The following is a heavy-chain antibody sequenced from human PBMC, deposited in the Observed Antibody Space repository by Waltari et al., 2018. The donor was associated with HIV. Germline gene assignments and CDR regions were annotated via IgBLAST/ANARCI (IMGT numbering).Heavy chain of an antibody. CDR3: ARGWTTLTTAYYFDT. CDR1: GYTFTTYS. D-gene: IGHD4-4*01. V-gene: IGHV1-3*04. CDR2: FNTVNRNA. Sequence: QVHLVQSGAEVKPPGASVKLSCEASGYTFTTYSIHWVRQAPGQSFAWMGWFNTVNRNAKDSHNFPGRVSISGDISATTAYMELTNLTSADTAVYYCARGWTTLTTAYYFDTWGQGALVTVSS. J-gene: IGHJ4*02.